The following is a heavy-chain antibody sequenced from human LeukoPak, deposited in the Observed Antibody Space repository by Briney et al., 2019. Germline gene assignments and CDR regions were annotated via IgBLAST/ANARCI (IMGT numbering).Heavy chain of an antibody. V-gene: IGHV4-59*08. CDR3: ARYLWFGELYNWFDP. D-gene: IGHD3-10*01. CDR2: IYYSGST. Sequence: SETLSLTCTVSGGSISSYYWSRIRQPPGKGLEWIGYIYYSGSTNYNPSLKSRVTISVDTSKNQFSLKLSSVTAADTAVYYCARYLWFGELYNWFDPWGQGTLVTVSS. CDR1: GGSISSYY. J-gene: IGHJ5*02.